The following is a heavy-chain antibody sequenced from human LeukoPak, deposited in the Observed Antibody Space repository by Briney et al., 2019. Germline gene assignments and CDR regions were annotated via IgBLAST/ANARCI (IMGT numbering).Heavy chain of an antibody. J-gene: IGHJ5*02. CDR2: INHSGST. Sequence: SETLSLTCAVYGGSFSGYYWSRVRQPPGKGLEWIGEINHSGSTNYNPSLKSRVTISVDTSKNQFSLKLSSVTAADTAVYYCARSSPWDNWFDPWGQGTLVTVSS. CDR3: ARSSPWDNWFDP. CDR1: GGSFSGYY. V-gene: IGHV4-34*01. D-gene: IGHD1-26*01.